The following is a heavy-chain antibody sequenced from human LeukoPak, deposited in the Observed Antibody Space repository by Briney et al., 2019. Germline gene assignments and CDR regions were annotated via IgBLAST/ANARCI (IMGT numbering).Heavy chain of an antibody. CDR2: TYYRSKWYN. Sequence: SQTLSLTCAISGDSVSSNSAAWNWIRQSPSRGLEWLGRTYYRSKWYNDYAVSVKSRITINPDTSKNQFSLQLNSVTPEDTAVYYCARDPHCSSTSCYLGWFDPWGQGTLVTVSS. CDR1: GDSVSSNSAA. V-gene: IGHV6-1*01. J-gene: IGHJ5*02. D-gene: IGHD2-2*01. CDR3: ARDPHCSSTSCYLGWFDP.